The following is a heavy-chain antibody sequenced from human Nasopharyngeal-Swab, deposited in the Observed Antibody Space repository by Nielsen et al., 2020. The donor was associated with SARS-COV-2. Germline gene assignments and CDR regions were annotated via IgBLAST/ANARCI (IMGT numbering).Heavy chain of an antibody. Sequence: WGSLTLSCAASGFTFSTSWMSWARQAPGKGPEWVAIIKPVGSETYYVDSVKGRFTISTDNAKNSLFLQMDGLRAEDTAVYFCVSGHGDSWGQGTLVTVSS. CDR2: IKPVGSET. V-gene: IGHV3-7*02. CDR3: VSGHGDS. J-gene: IGHJ4*02. CDR1: GFTFSTSW.